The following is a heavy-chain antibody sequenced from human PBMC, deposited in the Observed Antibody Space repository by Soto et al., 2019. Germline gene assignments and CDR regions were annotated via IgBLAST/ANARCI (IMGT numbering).Heavy chain of an antibody. CDR3: AKDLVAATGY. D-gene: IGHD2-15*01. CDR2: ISGSGDST. J-gene: IGHJ4*02. V-gene: IGHV3-23*01. CDR1: GFTFSDYA. Sequence: EVQLLESGGGLVQPGGSLRLSCAASGFTFSDYAMSWVRQAPGKGLEWVSGISGSGDSTFYADSVKGRVTISRDNSKYTRYLQMNRLRVEDTAIYYCAKDLVAATGYWGQGTLVTVSS.